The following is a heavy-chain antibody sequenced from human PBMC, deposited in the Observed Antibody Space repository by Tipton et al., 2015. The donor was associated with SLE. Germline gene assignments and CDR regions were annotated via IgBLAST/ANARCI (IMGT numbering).Heavy chain of an antibody. D-gene: IGHD2-15*01. CDR2: IFHSGST. V-gene: IGHV4-38-2*01. J-gene: IGHJ6*02. CDR3: ASYPNCSGGSCYYYYGMDV. CDR1: GYSISSGYY. Sequence: TLSLTCAVSGYSISSGYYWGWIRQPPGKGLEWIGSIFHSGSTNYNPSLKSRVTISVDTSKNQFSLKLSSVTAADTAVYYCASYPNCSGGSCYYYYGMDVWGQGTTVTVSS.